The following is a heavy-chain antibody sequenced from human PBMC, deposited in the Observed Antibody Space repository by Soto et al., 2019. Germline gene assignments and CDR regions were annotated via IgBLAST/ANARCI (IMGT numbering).Heavy chain of an antibody. Sequence: PSETLSLTCTVSGGSIISGGYYWSWIRQHPGKGLEWIGYIYYSGSTYYNPSLKSRVTISVDTSKNQFSLKLSSVTAADTAVYYCARDSPRLEDYGDYAMAFDIWGQGTMVTVSS. CDR2: IYYSGST. J-gene: IGHJ3*02. V-gene: IGHV4-31*03. CDR3: ARDSPRLEDYGDYAMAFDI. CDR1: GGSIISGGYY. D-gene: IGHD4-17*01.